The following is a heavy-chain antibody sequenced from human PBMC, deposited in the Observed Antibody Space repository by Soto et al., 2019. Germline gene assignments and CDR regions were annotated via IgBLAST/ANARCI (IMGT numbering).Heavy chain of an antibody. CDR2: IKSKADGGTT. J-gene: IGHJ4*02. V-gene: IGHV3-15*01. CDR1: EFTFANAW. D-gene: IGHD4-17*01. Sequence: PRRSLRLSYAASEFTFANAWISWVRQAPGKGLEWVCRIKSKADGGTTDYAAPVKGRFTISRDESQNTLYLQMNSLKTEDTAVYYCTSLYYGHWGQGT. CDR3: TSLYYGH.